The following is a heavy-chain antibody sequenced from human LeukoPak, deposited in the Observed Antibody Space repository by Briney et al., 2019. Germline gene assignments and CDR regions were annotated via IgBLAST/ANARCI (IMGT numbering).Heavy chain of an antibody. D-gene: IGHD2-8*01. V-gene: IGHV4-59*08. CDR3: ARHLNGGAHPLDN. CDR1: GASMSGQH. CDR2: IHYDGRT. J-gene: IGHJ4*02. Sequence: SETLSLTCTVSGASMSGQHWSWIRQAPGKGLEWIAWIHYDGRTNYNPSLKSRLSLSVDTSTNQFSLSLNSVTAADTAVYFCARHLNGGAHPLDNWGPGIRVIVSP.